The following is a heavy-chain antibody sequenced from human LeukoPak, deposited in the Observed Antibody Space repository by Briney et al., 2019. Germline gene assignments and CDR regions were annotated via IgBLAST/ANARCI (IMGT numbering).Heavy chain of an antibody. CDR3: ARFGSSWYYFDY. Sequence: GGSLRLSCVGSGFTFNTYWIHWVRQAPGKGLVWVSRVNEDGSETNYADSVKGRFTLSRDNAKNTVYLQMNSLRAEDTAVYYCARFGSSWYYFDYWGQGTLVTVSS. V-gene: IGHV3-74*01. D-gene: IGHD6-13*01. CDR1: GFTFNTYW. J-gene: IGHJ4*02. CDR2: VNEDGSET.